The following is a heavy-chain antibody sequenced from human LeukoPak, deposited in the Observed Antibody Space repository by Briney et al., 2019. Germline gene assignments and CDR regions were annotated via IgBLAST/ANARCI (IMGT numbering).Heavy chain of an antibody. Sequence: GRSLRLSCAASGFTFSSYGMHWVRQAPGKGLEWVTVISYDGSNKYYADSVKGRFTISRDNSKNTLYLQMNSLRAEDTAVYYCARGPIKYYYYGMDVWGQGTTVTVSS. CDR3: ARGPIKYYYYGMDV. CDR2: ISYDGSNK. V-gene: IGHV3-30*03. J-gene: IGHJ6*02. CDR1: GFTFSSYG.